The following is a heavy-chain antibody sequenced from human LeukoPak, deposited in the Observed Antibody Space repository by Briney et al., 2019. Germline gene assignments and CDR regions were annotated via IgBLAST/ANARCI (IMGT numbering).Heavy chain of an antibody. CDR3: AILATVVAAKDAFDI. CDR1: GFTFSNYG. J-gene: IGHJ3*02. V-gene: IGHV3-30*03. Sequence: PGGSLRLSCAASGFTFSNYGMHWVRQAPGKGLEWVAVISYDGSNKYYADSVKGRFTISRDNSKNTLYLQMNSLRAEDTAVYYCAILATVVAAKDAFDIWGQGTMVTVSS. D-gene: IGHD2-15*01. CDR2: ISYDGSNK.